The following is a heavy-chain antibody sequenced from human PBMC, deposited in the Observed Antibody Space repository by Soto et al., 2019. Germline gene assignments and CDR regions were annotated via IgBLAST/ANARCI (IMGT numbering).Heavy chain of an antibody. V-gene: IGHV1-24*01. CDR3: ANPYGSGSYTNWSDP. CDR2: FDPEDGEK. CDR1: GYTLTELS. Sequence: GASVKVSCKVSGYTLTELSMHWVRQAPGKGLEWMGGFDPEDGEKIYAQKFQGRGTMTEDTSTDTAYMELSSLRSEDKAGYYCANPYGSGSYTNWSDPWGKGTLVTVS. J-gene: IGHJ5*02. D-gene: IGHD3-10*01.